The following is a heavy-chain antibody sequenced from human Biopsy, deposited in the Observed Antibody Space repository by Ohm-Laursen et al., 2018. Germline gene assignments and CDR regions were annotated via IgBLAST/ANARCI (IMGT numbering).Heavy chain of an antibody. V-gene: IGHV3-23*01. Sequence: SLRLSCSASGFTFSSHAMNWVRQAPGKGLEWVSAITVSADTTYYADSVRGRFTVSRDNSQNTLYLQMNSLRAEDTAIYYCARNLRLAITMNSGETTHSFHFGMDVWGQGTSVTVSS. J-gene: IGHJ6*02. D-gene: IGHD3/OR15-3a*01. CDR1: GFTFSSHA. CDR3: ARNLRLAITMNSGETTHSFHFGMDV. CDR2: ITVSADTT.